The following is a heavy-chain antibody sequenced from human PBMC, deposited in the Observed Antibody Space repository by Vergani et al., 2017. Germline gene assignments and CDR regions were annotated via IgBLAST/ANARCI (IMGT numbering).Heavy chain of an antibody. CDR3: ARGITSSSWVYYYYYYMDV. CDR1: GFTFSSYS. Sequence: EVQLVESGGGLVKPGGSLRLSCAASGFTFSSYSMNWVRQAPGKGLEWVSSISSSSSYIYYADSVKGRCTISRDKAKNSLYLQMNSLRAEDTAVYYCARGITSSSWVYYYYYYMDVWGKGTTVTVSS. CDR2: ISSSSSYI. J-gene: IGHJ6*03. D-gene: IGHD6-13*01. V-gene: IGHV3-21*01.